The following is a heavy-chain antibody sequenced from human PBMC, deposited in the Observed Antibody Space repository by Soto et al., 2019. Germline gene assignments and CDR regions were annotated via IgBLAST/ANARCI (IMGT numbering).Heavy chain of an antibody. V-gene: IGHV4-30-4*01. CDR3: ARGKIRSAPHFDY. CDR2: IYYSGST. Sequence: SETLSLTCTVSGGSISSGDYYWSWIRQPPGKGLEWIGYIYYSGSTYYNPSLKSRVTISVDTSKNQFSLKLSSVTAADTAVYYCARGKIRSAPHFDYWGQGTLVTVSS. D-gene: IGHD3-10*01. J-gene: IGHJ4*02. CDR1: GGSISSGDYY.